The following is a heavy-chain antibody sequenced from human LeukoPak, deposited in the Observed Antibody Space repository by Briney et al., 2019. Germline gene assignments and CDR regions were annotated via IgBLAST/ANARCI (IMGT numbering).Heavy chain of an antibody. Sequence: GGSLRLSCAASGFTVSSNNNYMSWVRQAPGKVPEWVSVLYTGGRTDYADFVKGRFTISRDNSKNTLYLQMNSLRAEDTAVYYCVRSRDSSGWYPFQHWGQGTLVTVSS. J-gene: IGHJ1*01. CDR3: VRSRDSSGWYPFQH. V-gene: IGHV3-53*01. D-gene: IGHD6-19*01. CDR2: LYTGGRT. CDR1: GFTVSSNNNY.